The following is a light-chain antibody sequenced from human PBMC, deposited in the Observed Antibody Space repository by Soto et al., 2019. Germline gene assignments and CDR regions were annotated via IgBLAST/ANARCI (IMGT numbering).Light chain of an antibody. CDR3: QQYNKWPLT. Sequence: EIVMTQSPATLSLSPGERATLSCRASQSVSNNLAWYQQKPGQAPRLLIYGAFTRAAGIPARFSGSGSGTDYSLTVSSLESEDFAVYYCQQYNKWPLTFGGGTKVEIK. CDR1: QSVSNN. CDR2: GAF. V-gene: IGKV3-15*01. J-gene: IGKJ4*01.